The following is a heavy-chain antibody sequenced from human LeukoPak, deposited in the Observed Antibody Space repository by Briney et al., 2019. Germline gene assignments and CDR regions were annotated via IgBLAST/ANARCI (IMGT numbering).Heavy chain of an antibody. CDR1: GFTFSSYG. D-gene: IGHD3-22*01. Sequence: GGSLRLSCAASGFTFSSYGMHWVRQAPGKGLEWVAVISYDGSNKYYADSVKGRFTISRDNSKNTLYLQMNSLRAEDTAVYYCAKDLKYYYDSSGYGFDYWGQGTLVTVSS. CDR2: ISYDGSNK. CDR3: AKDLKYYYDSSGYGFDY. J-gene: IGHJ4*02. V-gene: IGHV3-30*18.